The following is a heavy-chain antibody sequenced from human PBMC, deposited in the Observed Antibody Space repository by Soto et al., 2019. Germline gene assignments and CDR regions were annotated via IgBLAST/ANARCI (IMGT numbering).Heavy chain of an antibody. Sequence: GSGPTLVNPTQTLTLTCTFSGFSLSTSGVGVGWIRQPPGKALEWLALIYWDDDKRYSPSPKSRLTITKDTSKNQVVLTMTNMDPVDTATYYCAHVLRFSEWPTFDPYYFDYWGQGTLVTVSS. D-gene: IGHD3-3*01. CDR3: AHVLRFSEWPTFDPYYFDY. V-gene: IGHV2-5*02. CDR2: IYWDDDK. CDR1: GFSLSTSGVG. J-gene: IGHJ4*02.